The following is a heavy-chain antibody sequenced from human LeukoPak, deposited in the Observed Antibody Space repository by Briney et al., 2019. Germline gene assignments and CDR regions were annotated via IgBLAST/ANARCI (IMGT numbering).Heavy chain of an antibody. CDR3: ARVGYYGSGSYLRFDP. J-gene: IGHJ5*02. D-gene: IGHD3-10*01. V-gene: IGHV3-30*02. Sequence: PGGSLRLSCAASGFTFSSYDVHWVRQAPGKGLEWVAFIRYDGSNKYYADSVKGRFAISRDNAKNTLYLQMNSLRAEDTAVYYCARVGYYGSGSYLRFDPWGQGTLVTVSS. CDR1: GFTFSSYD. CDR2: IRYDGSNK.